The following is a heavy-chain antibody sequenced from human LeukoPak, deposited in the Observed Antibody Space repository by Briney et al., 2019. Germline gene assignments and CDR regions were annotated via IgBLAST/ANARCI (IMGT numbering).Heavy chain of an antibody. D-gene: IGHD5-12*01. J-gene: IGHJ3*02. V-gene: IGHV1-69*13. CDR2: IIPIFGTA. CDR1: GGTFSSYA. CDR3: ARGGYDSEDAFDI. Sequence: SVKVSCKASGGTFSSYAISWVRQAPGQGLEWMGGIIPIFGTANYAQKFQGRVTITADESTSTAYMELSSLRSEDTAVYYCARGGYDSEDAFDIWGQGTMVTVSS.